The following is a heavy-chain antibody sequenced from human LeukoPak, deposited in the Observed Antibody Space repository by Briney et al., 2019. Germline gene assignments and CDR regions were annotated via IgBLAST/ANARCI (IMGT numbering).Heavy chain of an antibody. CDR2: ISSSGSTI. V-gene: IGHV3-11*01. CDR1: GGSFSGYY. Sequence: LSLTCSVYGGSFSGYYWSWIRQPPGKGLEGGSYISSSGSTIYYADSVKGRFTISRDNVKNSLYLKMNSLTAEDTAVYYCARDNDYVWGSYRHFDYWGQGTLVTVSS. CDR3: ARDNDYVWGSYRHFDY. D-gene: IGHD3-16*02. J-gene: IGHJ4*02.